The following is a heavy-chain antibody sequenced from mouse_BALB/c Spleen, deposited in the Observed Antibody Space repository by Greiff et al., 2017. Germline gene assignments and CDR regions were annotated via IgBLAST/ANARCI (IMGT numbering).Heavy chain of an antibody. D-gene: IGHD2-4*01. CDR2: INPYNDGT. V-gene: IGHV1-14*01. Sequence: EVKLMESGPELVKPGASVKMSCKASGYTFTSYVMHWVKQKPGQGLEWIGYINPYNDGTKYNEKFKGKATLTSDKSSSTAYMELSSLTSEDSAVYYCARCSYDYDAYYFDYWGQGTTLTVSS. J-gene: IGHJ2*01. CDR1: GYTFTSYV. CDR3: ARCSYDYDAYYFDY.